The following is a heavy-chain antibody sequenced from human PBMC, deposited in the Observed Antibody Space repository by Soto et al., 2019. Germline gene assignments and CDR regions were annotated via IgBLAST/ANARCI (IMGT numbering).Heavy chain of an antibody. V-gene: IGHV4-59*01. CDR1: GGSISSYY. CDR2: IYYSGST. Sequence: QVQLQESGPGLVKPSETLSLTCTVSGGSISSYYWSWIRQPPGKGLEWIGYIYYSGSTNYNPFLKSRVTISVDTSKNQFSLKLSSVTAADTAVYHCARGVAPLPSGYWGQGTLVTVSS. J-gene: IGHJ4*02. D-gene: IGHD2-15*01. CDR3: ARGVAPLPSGY.